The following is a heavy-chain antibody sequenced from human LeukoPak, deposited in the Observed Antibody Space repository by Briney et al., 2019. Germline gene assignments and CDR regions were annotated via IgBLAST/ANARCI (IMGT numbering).Heavy chain of an antibody. CDR1: GFTFSSYE. V-gene: IGHV3-48*03. CDR3: ARAVDTAMVTTGAFDI. CDR2: ISSSGSTI. Sequence: GGSLRLSCAASGFTFSSYEMNWVRQAPGKGLEWVSYISSSGSTIYYADSVKGRFTISRDNAKNSLYLQMNSLRAEDTAVYYCARAVDTAMVTTGAFDIWGQGTMVTVSS. J-gene: IGHJ3*02. D-gene: IGHD5-18*01.